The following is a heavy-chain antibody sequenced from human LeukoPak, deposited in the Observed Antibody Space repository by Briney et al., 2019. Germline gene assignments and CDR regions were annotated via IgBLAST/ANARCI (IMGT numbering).Heavy chain of an antibody. CDR3: ARIISGSWKNLDS. V-gene: IGHV3-23*01. Sequence: GSLRLSCAASAFTFSTYAMAWVRQAPGQRPEWVSSITDTGGGTYYADSVKGRFTISRDNSQNTLYLHMNSLRAEDTALYYCARIISGSWKNLDSWGQGTLVTVSS. CDR2: ITDTGGGT. CDR1: AFTFSTYA. J-gene: IGHJ4*02. D-gene: IGHD6-13*01.